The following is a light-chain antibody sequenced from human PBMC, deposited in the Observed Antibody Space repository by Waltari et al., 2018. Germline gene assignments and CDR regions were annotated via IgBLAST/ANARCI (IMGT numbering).Light chain of an antibody. Sequence: DIQLTQSPASVSASVGDRVTITCRASQSMSRHFKWYQQKPGHAPRLLIYASSNMPSGVPSRFSGSGSGTEFTLTISSLQPEDFATYYCQQSYSTPPRTFGQGTKVEMK. J-gene: IGKJ1*01. CDR2: ASS. CDR3: QQSYSTPPRT. CDR1: QSMSRH. V-gene: IGKV1-39*01.